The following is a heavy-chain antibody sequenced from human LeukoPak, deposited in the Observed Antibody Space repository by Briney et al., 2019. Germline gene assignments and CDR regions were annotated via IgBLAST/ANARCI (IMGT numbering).Heavy chain of an antibody. CDR3: ARAQTWIQLWLDY. Sequence: GGSLRLSCAASGFTFSRYAMHWVRQAPGKGLEWVALISYDGSNKDFAGSVKGRFTISRDNSKNTLYLQMNSLRAEDTAVYYCARAQTWIQLWLDYWGQGTLVTVSS. CDR1: GFTFSRYA. V-gene: IGHV3-30-3*01. CDR2: ISYDGSNK. D-gene: IGHD5-18*01. J-gene: IGHJ4*02.